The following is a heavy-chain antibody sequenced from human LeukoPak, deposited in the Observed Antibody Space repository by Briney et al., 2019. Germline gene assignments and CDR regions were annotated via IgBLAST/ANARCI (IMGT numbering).Heavy chain of an antibody. D-gene: IGHD6-19*01. Sequence: SESLSLTCIVSGGSISNYYWTWIRQPAGKGLEWIGRIYSMGTTTYTPSLKSRVAMSVDTSRNQLSLKLSSVTAADTAVYYCARVSPIAVAGSSYYYAMDVWGQGTTVTVSS. V-gene: IGHV4-4*07. CDR1: GGSISNYY. J-gene: IGHJ6*02. CDR2: IYSMGTT. CDR3: ARVSPIAVAGSSYYYAMDV.